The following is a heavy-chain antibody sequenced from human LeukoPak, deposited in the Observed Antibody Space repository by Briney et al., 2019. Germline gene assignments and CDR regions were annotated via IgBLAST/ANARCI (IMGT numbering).Heavy chain of an antibody. CDR1: GYTFTGYY. Sequence: GASVKVSCKASGYTFTGYYMHWVRQAPGQGLEWMGWINPNSGGTNYAQKFQGRVTMTRDTSISTAYMELSRLRSDDTAVYYCARGGRVLLWFGEPPGAFDIWGQGAMVTVSS. CDR2: INPNSGGT. CDR3: ARGGRVLLWFGEPPGAFDI. J-gene: IGHJ3*02. V-gene: IGHV1-2*02. D-gene: IGHD3-10*01.